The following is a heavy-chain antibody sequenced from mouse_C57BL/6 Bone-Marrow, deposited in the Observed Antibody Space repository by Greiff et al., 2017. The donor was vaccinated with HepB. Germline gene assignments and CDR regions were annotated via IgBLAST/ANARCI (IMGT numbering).Heavy chain of an antibody. CDR1: GYTFTSYW. CDR3: ARRDSKEDY. D-gene: IGHD2-5*01. V-gene: IGHV1-69*01. J-gene: IGHJ2*01. CDR2: IDPSDSYT. Sequence: QVQLQQPGAELVMPGASVKLSCKASGYTFTSYWMHWVKQRPGQGLEWIGEIDPSDSYTNYNQKFKGKATLTVDKSSSTAYMQLSSLPSEDSAVYYCARRDSKEDYWGQGTTLTVSS.